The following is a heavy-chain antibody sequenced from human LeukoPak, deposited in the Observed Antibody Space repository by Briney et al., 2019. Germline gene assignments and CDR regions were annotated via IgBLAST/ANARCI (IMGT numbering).Heavy chain of an antibody. Sequence: PGRSLRLSCAASGFTFDDYAMHWVRQAPGKGLEWVSGISWNSGSIGYADSVKGRFTISRDNAKNSLYLQMNSLRAEDTALYYCAKDKISGDGYNVGGGGFDYWGQGTLVTVSS. CDR1: GFTFDDYA. J-gene: IGHJ4*02. V-gene: IGHV3-9*01. CDR2: ISWNSGSI. CDR3: AKDKISGDGYNVGGGGFDY. D-gene: IGHD5-24*01.